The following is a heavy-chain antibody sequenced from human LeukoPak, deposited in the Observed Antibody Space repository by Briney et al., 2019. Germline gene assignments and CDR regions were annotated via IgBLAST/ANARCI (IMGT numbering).Heavy chain of an antibody. CDR2: ITSSSSYI. CDR1: GFTFSSYS. D-gene: IGHD1-26*01. Sequence: GSLRLSCVASGFTFSSYSMNWVRQAPGKGLEWISSITSSSSYIYYADSVKGRFTISRDNAKNSLYLQMNSLRAEDTAVYYCAREHSATYFDYWGQGTLVTVSS. V-gene: IGHV3-21*01. J-gene: IGHJ4*02. CDR3: AREHSATYFDY.